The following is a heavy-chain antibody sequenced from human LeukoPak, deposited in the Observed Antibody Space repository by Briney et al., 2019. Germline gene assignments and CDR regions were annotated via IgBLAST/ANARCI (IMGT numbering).Heavy chain of an antibody. CDR1: GFTFSSYW. V-gene: IGHV3-7*03. CDR2: IKQEGSEK. CDR3: ARVRSWGVAAFDI. Sequence: PGGSLRLSCAASGFTFSSYWMSWVRQAPGKGLEWVANIKQEGSEKYYVDSVKGRFTISRDNAKNSLYLQMNSLRAEDTAVYYCARVRSWGVAAFDIWGQGTMVTVSS. J-gene: IGHJ3*02. D-gene: IGHD3-16*01.